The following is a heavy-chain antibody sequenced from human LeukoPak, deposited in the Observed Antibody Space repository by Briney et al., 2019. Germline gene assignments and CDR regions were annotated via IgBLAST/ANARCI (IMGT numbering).Heavy chain of an antibody. Sequence: GESLKISCKASGYTFSSYWIGWVRQMPGKGLERMGIIYPTDSSTKYSPSFQGQVTISVDKSINTAYLQWSSLKASDTAMYYCARPPAYWGQGTLVTVSS. V-gene: IGHV5-51*01. CDR3: ARPPAY. CDR2: IYPTDSST. J-gene: IGHJ4*02. CDR1: GYTFSSYW.